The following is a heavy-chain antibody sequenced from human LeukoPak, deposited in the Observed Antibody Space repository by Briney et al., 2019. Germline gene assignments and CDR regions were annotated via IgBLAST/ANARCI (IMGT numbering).Heavy chain of an antibody. CDR2: IKQDGGEI. V-gene: IGHV3-7*01. CDR3: ARDKIVGPTKFDS. CDR1: GFTFSSYW. J-gene: IGHJ4*02. D-gene: IGHD1-26*01. Sequence: GGSLRLSCVASGFTFSSYWMSWVRQAPGKGLEWVANIKQDGGEIYYVDSVKGRFTISRDNAKNSLYLQMNSLRAEDTAVYYCARDKIVGPTKFDSWDQGTLVTVSS.